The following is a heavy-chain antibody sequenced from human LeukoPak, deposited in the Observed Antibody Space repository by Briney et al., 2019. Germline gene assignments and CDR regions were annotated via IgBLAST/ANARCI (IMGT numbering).Heavy chain of an antibody. J-gene: IGHJ4*02. Sequence: GGSLRLSCVDSGFSVSSNYLSWVRQAPGKGLEWVSVFYSGGHTYYADSVRGRFTVSRDNSKNTLYLQVNSLRAEDTAVYYCARDQLGGYCTSTNCYTSFYYWGRGTLVTVSS. CDR3: ARDQLGGYCTSTNCYTSFYY. D-gene: IGHD2-2*02. V-gene: IGHV3-53*01. CDR2: FYSGGHT. CDR1: GFSVSSNY.